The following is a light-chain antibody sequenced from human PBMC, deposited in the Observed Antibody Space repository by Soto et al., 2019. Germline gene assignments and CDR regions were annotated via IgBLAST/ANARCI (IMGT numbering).Light chain of an antibody. CDR2: KAS. V-gene: IGKV1-5*03. CDR3: QQYNSYPYT. CDR1: QSISSW. Sequence: DIQMTQSPSTLSASVGDRVTITCRASQSISSWLAWYQQKPGKAPKLLIYKASSLESGVPSRFSGSESGTEFTLTISCLQPDDFATYYCQQYNSYPYTFGQGTKLEIK. J-gene: IGKJ2*01.